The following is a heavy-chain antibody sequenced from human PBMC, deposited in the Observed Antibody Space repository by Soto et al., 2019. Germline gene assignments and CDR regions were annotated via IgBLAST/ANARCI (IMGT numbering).Heavy chain of an antibody. CDR1: GYTFTSYG. CDR2: ISAYNGNT. CDR3: ARGPNYYDSSGDTD. D-gene: IGHD3-22*01. V-gene: IGHV1-18*04. J-gene: IGHJ4*02. Sequence: ASVKVSCKASGYTFTSYGISWVRQAPGQGLEWMGWISAYNGNTNYAQKLQGRVTMATDTSTSTAYMELRSLRSDDTAVYYCARGPNYYDSSGDTDWGQGTLVTVSS.